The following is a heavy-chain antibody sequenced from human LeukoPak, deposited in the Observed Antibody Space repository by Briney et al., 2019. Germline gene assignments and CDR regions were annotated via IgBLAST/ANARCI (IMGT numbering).Heavy chain of an antibody. CDR1: GGSISSYY. CDR2: IYTSGST. Sequence: PSETLSLTCTVSGGSISSYYWSWIRQPPGKGLEWIGYIYTSGSTNYNPSLKSRVTISVDTSKNQFSLKLSSVTAADTAVYYCARHRPYGGCDWLDYWGQGTLVTVSS. V-gene: IGHV4-4*09. CDR3: ARHRPYGGCDWLDY. J-gene: IGHJ4*02. D-gene: IGHD5-12*01.